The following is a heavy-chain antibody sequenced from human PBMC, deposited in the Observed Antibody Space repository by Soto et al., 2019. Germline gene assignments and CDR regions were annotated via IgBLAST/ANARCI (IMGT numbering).Heavy chain of an antibody. CDR3: VMVDNYVTPTPQDV. D-gene: IGHD3-16*01. CDR1: GYIFVNYG. V-gene: IGHV1-18*01. CDR2: ISPYTGNT. J-gene: IGHJ6*02. Sequence: QVQLVQSGDEVKKPGASVKVSCNASGYIFVNYGIAWVREAPGQGLEWMGWISPYTGNTHSATKVQGRLTMTTDTSTSTAYMDLGSLTSDDTAVYYCVMVDNYVTPTPQDVWRQATTVTVSS.